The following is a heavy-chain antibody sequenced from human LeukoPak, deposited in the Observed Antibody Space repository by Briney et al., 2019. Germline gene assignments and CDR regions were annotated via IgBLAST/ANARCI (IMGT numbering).Heavy chain of an antibody. J-gene: IGHJ5*02. CDR1: GYTFTSYA. CDR2: INAGNGNT. D-gene: IGHD1-26*01. V-gene: IGHV1-3*03. Sequence: ASVKVSCKASGYTFTSYAMHWVRQAPGQRLEWMGWINAGNGNTKYSQEFQGRVTITRDTSASTAYMELSSLRSEDMAVYYCARVARSGSYGWFDPWGQGTLVTVSS. CDR3: ARVARSGSYGWFDP.